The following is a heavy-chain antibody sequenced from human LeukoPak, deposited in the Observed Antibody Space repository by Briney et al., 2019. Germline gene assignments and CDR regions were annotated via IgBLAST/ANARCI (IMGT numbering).Heavy chain of an antibody. CDR1: GGSISSYY. V-gene: IGHV4-59*01. CDR3: ARSWVFSAFDI. CDR2: IYYSGST. Sequence: SETLSLTCTVSGGSISSYYWSWIRQPPGKGLEWIGYIYYSGSTNYNPSLKSRVTISVDTSKNQFSLKLSSVTAADTAVYYCARSWVFSAFDIWGQGTMVTFSS. D-gene: IGHD6-13*01. J-gene: IGHJ3*02.